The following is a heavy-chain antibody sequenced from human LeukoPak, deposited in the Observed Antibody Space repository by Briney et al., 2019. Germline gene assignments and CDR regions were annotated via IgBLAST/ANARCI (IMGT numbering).Heavy chain of an antibody. CDR2: ISAYNGNT. CDR1: GYTFTSYG. CDR3: ARVKGGEIVGARGSDY. D-gene: IGHD1-26*01. J-gene: IGHJ4*02. Sequence: GASVKVSCKASGYTFTSYGISWVRQAPGQGLEWMGWISAYNGNTNYAQKLQGRVTMTTDTSTSTAYMELRSLRSDDTAVYYCARVKGGEIVGARGSDYWGQGTLVTVSS. V-gene: IGHV1-18*01.